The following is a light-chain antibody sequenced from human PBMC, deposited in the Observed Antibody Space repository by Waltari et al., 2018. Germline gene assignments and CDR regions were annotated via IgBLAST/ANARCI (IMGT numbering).Light chain of an antibody. CDR3: AAWDDSLNGPYVV. J-gene: IGLJ2*01. CDR1: SSNIGSNP. CDR2: SNN. V-gene: IGLV1-44*01. Sequence: QSVLTQPPSASGTPGQRVTISCSGSSSNIGSNPVNLYQQLPGTAPKLLSYSNNQRPSGVPDRFSGSKSGTSASLAISGLQSEDEADYYCAAWDDSLNGPYVVFGGGTKLTVL.